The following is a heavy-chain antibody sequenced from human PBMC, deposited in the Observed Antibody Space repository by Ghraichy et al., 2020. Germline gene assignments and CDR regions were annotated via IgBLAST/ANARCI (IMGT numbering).Heavy chain of an antibody. CDR3: ARGKLRIDY. D-gene: IGHD4-23*01. Sequence: GESLNISCAASGFTVSSNYMSWVRQAPGKGLEWVSVIYSGGSTYYADSVKGRFTISRDNSKNTLYLQMNSLRAEDTAVYYCARGKLRIDYWGQGTLVTVSS. J-gene: IGHJ4*02. CDR2: IYSGGST. CDR1: GFTVSSNY. V-gene: IGHV3-53*01.